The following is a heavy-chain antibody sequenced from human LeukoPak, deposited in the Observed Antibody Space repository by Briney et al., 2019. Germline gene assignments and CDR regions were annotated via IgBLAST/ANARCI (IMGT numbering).Heavy chain of an antibody. D-gene: IGHD6-19*01. CDR3: AKDKARAVAGSDYFDY. V-gene: IGHV3-30*18. Sequence: GGSLRLSCAASGFXFSSYGMHWVRQAPGKGLEWVAVISYDGSNKYYADSVKGRFTISRDNSKNTLYLQMNSLRAEDTAVYYCAKDKARAVAGSDYFDYWGQGTLVTVSS. CDR1: GFXFSSYG. J-gene: IGHJ4*02. CDR2: ISYDGSNK.